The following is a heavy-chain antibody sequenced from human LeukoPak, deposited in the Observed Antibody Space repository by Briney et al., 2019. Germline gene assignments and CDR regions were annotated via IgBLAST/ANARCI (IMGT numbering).Heavy chain of an antibody. CDR1: GFTFSSYS. CDR3: ARASDFDY. Sequence: GGSLRLSCAASGFTFSSYSMNWVRQAPGKGLEWVSYITTSGSTIYYADSVKGRFTMSRDNAKNSLYLQMNSLRAEDTAVYYCARASDFDYWGQGTLVTVSS. CDR2: ITTSGSTI. V-gene: IGHV3-48*01. J-gene: IGHJ4*02.